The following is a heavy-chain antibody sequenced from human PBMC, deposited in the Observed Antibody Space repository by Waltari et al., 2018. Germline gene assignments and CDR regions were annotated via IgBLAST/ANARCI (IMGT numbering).Heavy chain of an antibody. CDR3: ARQPPTTVPTPRSPFDT. CDR2: IHISGST. J-gene: IGHJ3*02. CDR1: GGSITTRSYH. V-gene: IGHV4-39*07. Sequence: QPQLQESGPGLEKPSETLSLTCTVSGGSITTRSYHWAWIRQTPGKGLEWIGSIHISGSTSYNPSLRSLVTMSVDTSNNQFSLKLTSVTAADTAVYYCARQPPTTVPTPRSPFDTWGQGTMVSVSS. D-gene: IGHD4-17*01.